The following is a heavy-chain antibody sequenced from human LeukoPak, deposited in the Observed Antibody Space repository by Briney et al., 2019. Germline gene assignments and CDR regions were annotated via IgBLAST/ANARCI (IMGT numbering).Heavy chain of an antibody. V-gene: IGHV3-48*03. J-gene: IGHJ4*02. D-gene: IGHD6-6*01. CDR1: GFTFSSYE. CDR3: VKSGYSTSSDIDY. CDR2: ISSSGSTI. Sequence: GGSLRLSCAASGFTFSSYEMNWVRQAPGKGLEWVSYISSSGSTIYYADSVKGRFTISRDNSRSTLYLQMKSLRPEDTAVYYCVKSGYSTSSDIDYWGQGTLVTVSS.